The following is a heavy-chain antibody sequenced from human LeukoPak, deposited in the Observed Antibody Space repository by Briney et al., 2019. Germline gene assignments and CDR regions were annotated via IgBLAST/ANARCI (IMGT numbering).Heavy chain of an antibody. CDR3: ARGVGDYYDSSGYYTFDY. D-gene: IGHD3-22*01. CDR2: IYYSGST. Sequence: SETLSLTCTVSGGSISSYYWSWIRQPPEKGLEWIGYIYYSGSTNYNPSLKSRVTISVDTSKNQFPLKLSSVTAADTAVYYCARGVGDYYDSSGYYTFDYWGQGALVTVSS. V-gene: IGHV4-59*01. CDR1: GGSISSYY. J-gene: IGHJ4*02.